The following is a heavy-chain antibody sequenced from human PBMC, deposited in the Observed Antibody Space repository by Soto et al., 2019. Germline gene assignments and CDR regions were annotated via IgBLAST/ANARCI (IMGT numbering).Heavy chain of an antibody. J-gene: IGHJ5*02. V-gene: IGHV3-23*01. Sequence: GGSLRLSCAASGFTFSSYAMSWVRQAPGKGLEWVSAISGSGGSTYYADSVKGRFTISRDNSKNTLYLQMNSLRAEDTALYYCAKDRGYDFWSGYYSGFDPWGQGTLVTVSS. CDR1: GFTFSSYA. CDR2: ISGSGGST. D-gene: IGHD3-3*01. CDR3: AKDRGYDFWSGYYSGFDP.